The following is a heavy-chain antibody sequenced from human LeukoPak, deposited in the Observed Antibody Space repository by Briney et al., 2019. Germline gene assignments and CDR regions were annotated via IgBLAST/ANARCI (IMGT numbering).Heavy chain of an antibody. Sequence: GGSLRLSCAASGFTFSSYAMSWVRQAPGKGLEWVSAISGSGGSTYYADSVRGRFTISRDNAKNSLYLQMNSLRAEDTAVYYCTRPISFFRGLRQGYDYWGQGTLVTVAS. D-gene: IGHD3-16*01. CDR1: GFTFSSYA. CDR2: ISGSGGST. CDR3: TRPISFFRGLRQGYDY. J-gene: IGHJ4*02. V-gene: IGHV3-23*01.